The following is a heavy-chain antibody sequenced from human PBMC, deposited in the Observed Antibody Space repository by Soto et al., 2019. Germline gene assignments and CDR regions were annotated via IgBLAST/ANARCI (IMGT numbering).Heavy chain of an antibody. CDR3: ARGITVYGDPYYYYYGMDV. CDR1: GFNFIRYA. D-gene: IGHD4-17*01. V-gene: IGHV1-3*01. Sequence: ASVKVSCKASGFNFIRYAMHWARQAPGQRLEWMGWINAGNGNTKYSEKFHGRVTISVDTSKNQFSLKLSSVTAADTAVYYCARGITVYGDPYYYYYGMDVWGQGTTVTVSS. J-gene: IGHJ6*02. CDR2: INAGNGNT.